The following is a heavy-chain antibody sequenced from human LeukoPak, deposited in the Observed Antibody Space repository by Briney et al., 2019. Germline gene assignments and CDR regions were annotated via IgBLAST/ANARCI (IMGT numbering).Heavy chain of an antibody. CDR1: GGSFSGYY. Sequence: PSETLSLTCAVYGGSFSGYYWSWIRQPPGKGLEWIGEINHSGSTNYNPSLKSRVTISVDTSKNQFSLKLSSVTAADTAVYYCARGGRMTAMARKRYDYWGQGTLVTVSS. CDR2: INHSGST. J-gene: IGHJ4*02. D-gene: IGHD5-18*01. V-gene: IGHV4-34*01. CDR3: ARGGRMTAMARKRYDY.